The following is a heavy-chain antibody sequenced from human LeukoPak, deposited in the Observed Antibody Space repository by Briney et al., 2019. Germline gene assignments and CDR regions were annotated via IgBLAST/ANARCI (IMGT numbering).Heavy chain of an antibody. D-gene: IGHD1-26*01. CDR2: ISSSSSYI. J-gene: IGHJ4*02. Sequence: MAGGSLRLSCAASGFTFSSYRMNWVRQAPGKGLEWVSSISSSSSYIYYADSVKGRFTISRDNAKNSLYLQMNSLRAEDTAVYYCARDLRGWEDYWGQGTLVTVSS. CDR3: ARDLRGWEDY. V-gene: IGHV3-21*01. CDR1: GFTFSSYR.